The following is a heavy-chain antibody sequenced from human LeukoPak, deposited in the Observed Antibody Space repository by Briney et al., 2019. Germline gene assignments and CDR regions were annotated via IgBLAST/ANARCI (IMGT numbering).Heavy chain of an antibody. J-gene: IGHJ5*02. CDR1: GGSFSGYY. V-gene: IGHV4-34*01. Sequence: SETLSLTCAVYGGSFSGYYWSWIRQPPGKGLEWIGEINHSGSTNYNPSLKSRVTMSVDTSKNQFSLKLSSVTAADTAVYYCARDLSEYSGEIDPWGQGTLVTVSS. D-gene: IGHD1-26*01. CDR2: INHSGST. CDR3: ARDLSEYSGEIDP.